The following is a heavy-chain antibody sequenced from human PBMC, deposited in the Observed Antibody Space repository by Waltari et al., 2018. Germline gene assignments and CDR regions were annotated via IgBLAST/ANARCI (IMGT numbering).Heavy chain of an antibody. CDR3: AKEDDIVVVVAAADI. CDR1: GFTFSSYW. J-gene: IGHJ3*02. D-gene: IGHD2-15*01. Sequence: EVQLVESGGGLVQPGGSLRLSCAASGFTFSSYWMHWVRQAPGKGLVWGSRINRDGRSTSYADSVKGRFTITRDNAKNTLYLQRSSLRAEDTAVYYCAKEDDIVVVVAAADIWGQGTMVTVSS. CDR2: INRDGRST. V-gene: IGHV3-74*01.